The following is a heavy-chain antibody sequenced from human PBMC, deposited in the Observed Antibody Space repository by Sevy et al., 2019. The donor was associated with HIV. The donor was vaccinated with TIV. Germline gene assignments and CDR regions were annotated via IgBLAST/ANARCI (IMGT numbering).Heavy chain of an antibody. D-gene: IGHD6-6*01. CDR3: ARVQSIAARSEVDY. V-gene: IGHV3-30*04. Sequence: GGSLRLSCAASGFTFSSYAMHWVRQAPGKGLEWVAVISYDGSNKYYADSVKGRFTISRDNSKNTLYLQMNSLRAEDTAVYYCARVQSIAARSEVDYWGQGTLVTVSS. J-gene: IGHJ4*02. CDR2: ISYDGSNK. CDR1: GFTFSSYA.